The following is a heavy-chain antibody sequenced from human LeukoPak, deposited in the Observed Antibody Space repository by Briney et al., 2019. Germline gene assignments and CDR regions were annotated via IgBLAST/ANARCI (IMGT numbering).Heavy chain of an antibody. J-gene: IGHJ6*03. CDR3: ARVGDSSSWEYYYYYMDV. V-gene: IGHV4-34*01. Sequence: SETLSLTCAVYGGSFSGYYWSWIRQPPGKGLEWIGEINHSGSTNYNPSLKSRVTISVDTSKNQFSLKLSSVTAADTAVYYCARVGDSSSWEYYYYYMDVWGKGTTVTVSS. CDR2: INHSGST. D-gene: IGHD6-13*01. CDR1: GGSFSGYY.